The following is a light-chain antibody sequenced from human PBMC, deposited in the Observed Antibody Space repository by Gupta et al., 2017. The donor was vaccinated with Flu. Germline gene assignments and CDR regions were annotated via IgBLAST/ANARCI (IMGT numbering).Light chain of an antibody. Sequence: EIVFTQSPATLSLSPGQRSTLSCRASQSVSSYLAWYQQKPGQAPRLLIYDASNRATGIPARFSGSGSGTDFTLTISSLEPEDFAVYYCQQRCNGPRTFGEGTKVEIK. V-gene: IGKV3-11*01. CDR1: QSVSSY. CDR3: QQRCNGPRT. CDR2: DAS. J-gene: IGKJ1*01.